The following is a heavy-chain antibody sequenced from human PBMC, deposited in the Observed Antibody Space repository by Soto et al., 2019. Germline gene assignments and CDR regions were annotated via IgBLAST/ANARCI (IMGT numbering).Heavy chain of an antibody. V-gene: IGHV4-31*03. Sequence: SETLSLTCTVSGGSISSGGYYWSWIRQHPGKGLEWIGYIYYSGSTYYEPSLKSRVTISVDTSKNQFSLKLNSVTAADTAVYYCARVSIVVVVAATRFDPWGQGTLVNVSS. CDR3: ARVSIVVVVAATRFDP. D-gene: IGHD2-15*01. J-gene: IGHJ5*02. CDR2: IYYSGST. CDR1: GGSISSGGYY.